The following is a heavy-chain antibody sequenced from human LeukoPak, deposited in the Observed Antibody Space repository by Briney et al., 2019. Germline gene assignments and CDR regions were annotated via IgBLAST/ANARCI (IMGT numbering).Heavy chain of an antibody. D-gene: IGHD4-17*01. J-gene: IGHJ4*02. CDR3: ARGRAVTAFDY. CDR1: GYSISNGYY. V-gene: IGHV4-38-2*02. Sequence: PSETLSLTCTVSGYSISNGYYWGWIRQSPGKGLEWIGSIYYSGSTYYNPSLKSRVTISVDTSKNQFSLKLSSVTAADTAVYYCARGRAVTAFDYWGQGTLVTVSS. CDR2: IYYSGST.